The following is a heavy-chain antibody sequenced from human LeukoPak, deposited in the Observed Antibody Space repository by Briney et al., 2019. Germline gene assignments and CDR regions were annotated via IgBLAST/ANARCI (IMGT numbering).Heavy chain of an antibody. V-gene: IGHV4-59*01. CDR3: ARGGIAVAGYFDY. CDR1: GGSISSYY. CDR2: IYYSGST. D-gene: IGHD6-19*01. Sequence: SETLSLTCTVSGGSISSYYWSWIRQPPGKGLEWIGYIYYSGSTNYNPSLKSRVTISVDTSKNQFSLRLSSVTAADTAVYYCARGGIAVAGYFDYWGQGTLVTVSS. J-gene: IGHJ4*02.